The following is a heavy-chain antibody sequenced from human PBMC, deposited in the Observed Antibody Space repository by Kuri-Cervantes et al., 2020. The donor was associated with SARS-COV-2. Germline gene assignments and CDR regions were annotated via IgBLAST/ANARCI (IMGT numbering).Heavy chain of an antibody. J-gene: IGHJ4*02. CDR1: GGTFSSYA. CDR3: ARDGHDYYDSSGYFFDY. D-gene: IGHD3-22*01. CDR2: IIPIFGTA. V-gene: IGHV1-69*13. Sequence: SVKVSCKASGGTFSSYAISWVRQAPGQGLEWMGGIIPIFGTANYAQKFQGRVTITADESTSTVYMELSSLRSEDTAVYYCARDGHDYYDSSGYFFDYWGQGTLVTVSS.